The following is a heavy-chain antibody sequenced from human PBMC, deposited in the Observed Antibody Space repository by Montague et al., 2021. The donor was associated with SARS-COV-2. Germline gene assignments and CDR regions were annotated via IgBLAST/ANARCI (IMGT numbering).Heavy chain of an antibody. Sequence: TLSLTCTVSGGSISSGSYYWSWIRQPAGKGLEWIGRVYASGITKYISSLKSRVTISVDTSKNQFSLKLSSVTAADTAVYYCARRIDYYGIDVWGQGTTVTVSS. CDR3: ARRIDYYGIDV. CDR2: VYASGIT. J-gene: IGHJ6*02. D-gene: IGHD1-26*01. V-gene: IGHV4-61*02. CDR1: GGSISSGSYY.